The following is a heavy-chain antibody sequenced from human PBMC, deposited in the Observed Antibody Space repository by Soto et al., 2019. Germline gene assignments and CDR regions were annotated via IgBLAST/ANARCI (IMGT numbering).Heavy chain of an antibody. D-gene: IGHD2-15*01. CDR1: GFTFSGSA. Sequence: PGGSLRLSCAASGFTFSGSAMHWVRQASGKGLEWVGRIRSKANSYATAYAASVKGRFTISRDDSKNTAYLQMNSLKTEDTAVYYCTGGAAATFDYWGQGTLVTVSS. J-gene: IGHJ4*02. CDR2: IRSKANSYAT. CDR3: TGGAAATFDY. V-gene: IGHV3-73*01.